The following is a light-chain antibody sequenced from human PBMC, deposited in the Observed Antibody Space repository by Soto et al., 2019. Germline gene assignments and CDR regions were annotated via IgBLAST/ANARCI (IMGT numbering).Light chain of an antibody. Sequence: EIVLTQSPGTLSLSPGERATLSCRASHSVSSSLAWYQQKPGQAPRLLISGASTRATGIPARISGSGSGTEFTLTISSLQSEDFAVYYCQQYNNWRTFGQGTKVDI. CDR3: QQYNNWRT. CDR1: HSVSSS. V-gene: IGKV3-15*01. J-gene: IGKJ1*01. CDR2: GAS.